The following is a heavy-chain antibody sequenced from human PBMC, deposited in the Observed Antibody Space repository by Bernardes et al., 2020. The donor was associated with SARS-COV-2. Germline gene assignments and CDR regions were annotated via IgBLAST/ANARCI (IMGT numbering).Heavy chain of an antibody. Sequence: ASVKDSCKASGYTFTAYYMSWVRQAPGQGLEWMGWINPNSGGTNYAQKFQGRVTMTCDTSISTAYMDLSRLRSDDTAVYYCARVGSGTYPPDFDYWGQGTLVTGSS. J-gene: IGHJ4*02. CDR1: GYTFTAYY. CDR2: INPNSGGT. V-gene: IGHV1-2*02. D-gene: IGHD3-3*01. CDR3: ARVGSGTYPPDFDY.